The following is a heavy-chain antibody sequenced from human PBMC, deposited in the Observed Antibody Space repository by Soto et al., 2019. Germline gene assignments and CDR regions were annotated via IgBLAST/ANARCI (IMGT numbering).Heavy chain of an antibody. D-gene: IGHD2-2*01. Sequence: SETLSLTCTVSGGSISGYYWSWVRQPAGKGLEWVGRIYSDGTTNYSPSLKSRVTMSLDTSKDQFSLHLNSVNAADTAVYYCARVGCSNSKCYTRGMDVWGQGTTVTVSS. CDR2: IYSDGTT. CDR3: ARVGCSNSKCYTRGMDV. V-gene: IGHV4-4*07. J-gene: IGHJ6*02. CDR1: GGSISGYY.